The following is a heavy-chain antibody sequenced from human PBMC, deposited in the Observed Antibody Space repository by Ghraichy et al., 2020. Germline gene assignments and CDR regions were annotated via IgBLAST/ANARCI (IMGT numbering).Heavy chain of an antibody. CDR2: IYYSGST. CDR3: ARHTGGYSYVTSWYYFDS. D-gene: IGHD5-18*01. Sequence: SETLSLTCTVSGGSISSSSYYWGWIRQPPGKGLEWIGSIYYSGSTYYNPSLKSRVTISVDTSKNQFSLKLSSVTAADTAVYYCARHTGGYSYVTSWYYFDSWGQGTLATVSS. V-gene: IGHV4-39*01. J-gene: IGHJ4*02. CDR1: GGSISSSSYY.